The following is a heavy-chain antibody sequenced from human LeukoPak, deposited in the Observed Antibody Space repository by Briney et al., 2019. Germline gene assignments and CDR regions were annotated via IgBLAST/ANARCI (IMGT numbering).Heavy chain of an antibody. D-gene: IGHD1-7*01. Sequence: ASVKVSCKASGYTFTGYYMHWVRQAPGQGLEWMGWINPNSGGTNYAQKFQGRVTMTRDTSISTAYMELSRLRSDDTAVYYCARARPRTGTTFWLGPWGQGTLVTVSS. J-gene: IGHJ5*02. CDR3: ARARPRTGTTFWLGP. V-gene: IGHV1-2*02. CDR1: GYTFTGYY. CDR2: INPNSGGT.